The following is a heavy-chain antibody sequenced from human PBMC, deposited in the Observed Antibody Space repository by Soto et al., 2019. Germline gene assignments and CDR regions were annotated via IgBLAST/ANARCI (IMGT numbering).Heavy chain of an antibody. Sequence: PGGSLRLSCAASGFTFSSYGMHWVRQAPGKGLEWVAVISYDGSNKYYADSVRGRFTISRDNSKNTLYLQMNSLRAEDTAVYYCAKVSAFIAAAGRDPERLDLFPSKFDYWGQGTLVTVSS. J-gene: IGHJ4*02. D-gene: IGHD6-13*01. CDR1: GFTFSSYG. CDR3: AKVSAFIAAAGRDPERLDLFPSKFDY. CDR2: ISYDGSNK. V-gene: IGHV3-30*18.